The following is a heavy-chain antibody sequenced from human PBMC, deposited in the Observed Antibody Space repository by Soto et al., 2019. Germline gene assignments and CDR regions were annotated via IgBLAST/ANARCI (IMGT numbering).Heavy chain of an antibody. V-gene: IGHV3-11*06. CDR1: GFTFSDYY. J-gene: IGHJ6*02. CDR3: ARRLMVYARYYYYYGMDV. Sequence: PGGSLRLSCAASGFTFSDYYMSWIRQAPGKGPEWVSYISSSSSYTNYADSVKGRFTISRDNAKNSLYLQMNSLRAEDTAVYYCARRLMVYARYYYYYGMDVWGQGTTVTVSS. D-gene: IGHD2-8*01. CDR2: ISSSSSYT.